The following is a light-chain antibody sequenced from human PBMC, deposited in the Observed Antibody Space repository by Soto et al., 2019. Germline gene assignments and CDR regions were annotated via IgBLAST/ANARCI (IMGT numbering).Light chain of an antibody. CDR2: DVS. J-gene: IGKJ1*01. V-gene: IGKV3-20*01. CDR3: QQYGSSPT. CDR1: QSVSSNY. Sequence: EIVLTQSPGTLSLSPGERATLSCRSSQSVSSNYLAWYQQKPDQAPRLVIYDVSGRATGVPDRFSGSGSGTDFNLTISRLEPEDFAVYYCQQYGSSPTFGQGTKVELK.